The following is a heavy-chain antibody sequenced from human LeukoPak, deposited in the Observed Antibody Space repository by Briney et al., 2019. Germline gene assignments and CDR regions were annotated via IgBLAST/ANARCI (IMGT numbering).Heavy chain of an antibody. Sequence: PSETLSLICAVYGGSFSGYYWSWIRQPPGKGLEWIGEINHSGSTNYNPSLKSRVTISVDTSKNQFSLKLSSVTAADTAVYYCARYSYGYRYWGQGTLVTVSS. J-gene: IGHJ4*02. D-gene: IGHD5-18*01. V-gene: IGHV4-34*01. CDR3: ARYSYGYRY. CDR2: INHSGST. CDR1: GGSFSGYY.